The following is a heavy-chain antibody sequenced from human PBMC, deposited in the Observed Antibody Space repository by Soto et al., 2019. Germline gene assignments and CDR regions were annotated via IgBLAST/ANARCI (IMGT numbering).Heavy chain of an antibody. V-gene: IGHV3-53*05. CDR2: IYSGGST. Sequence: GSLRLSCAASGFTVGSNYMSWVRQAPGKGLEWVSVIYSGGSTYYADSVKGRFTTSRDNSKKTLYLQMNSLRPDDTAVYYCAFGSPSVWGQGTLVTVSS. CDR3: AFGSPSV. J-gene: IGHJ4*02. D-gene: IGHD3-16*01. CDR1: GFTVGSNY.